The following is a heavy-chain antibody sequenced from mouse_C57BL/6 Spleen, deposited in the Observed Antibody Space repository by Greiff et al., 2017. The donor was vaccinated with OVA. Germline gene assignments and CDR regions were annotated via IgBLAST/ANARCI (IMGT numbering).Heavy chain of an antibody. CDR1: GFSLTSYG. Sequence: VQLQESGPGLVAPSQSLSITCTVSGFSLTSYGVDWVRQSPGKGLEWLGVIWGVGSTNYNSALKSRLNISKDNSKSQVFLKMISLQTDDTAMYYCASGDYGSPFAYWGQGTLVTVSA. D-gene: IGHD1-1*01. J-gene: IGHJ3*01. CDR2: IWGVGST. CDR3: ASGDYGSPFAY. V-gene: IGHV2-6*01.